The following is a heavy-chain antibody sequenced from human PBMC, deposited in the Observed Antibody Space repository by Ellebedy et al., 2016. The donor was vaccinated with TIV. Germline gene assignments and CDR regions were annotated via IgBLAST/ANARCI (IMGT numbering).Heavy chain of an antibody. Sequence: GGSLRLSCSVSGLTFFSYAMHWVRQAPGKGLEFVPAISNNGGITYYADSVKGRFTISRDNSKNTVYLQLSSLRGEDTAVYYCVKDSGITIWGQGTRVTVSS. CDR3: VKDSGITI. D-gene: IGHD1-1*01. J-gene: IGHJ4*02. V-gene: IGHV3-64D*06. CDR2: ISNNGGIT. CDR1: GLTFFSYA.